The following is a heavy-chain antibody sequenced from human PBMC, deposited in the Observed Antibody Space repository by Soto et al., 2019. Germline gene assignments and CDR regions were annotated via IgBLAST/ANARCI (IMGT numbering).Heavy chain of an antibody. Sequence: DVQLVESGGGLIQPGGSLRLSCEASGLTVTGKKYVAGVRQAPGKGLEWVSGVYDTDGIYYADSVKGRFTSSRDNSKTIVYLEMNSLTPDDTAVYYCATWRLREHAYDIWGLGTTVTVSS. CDR1: GLTVTGKKY. CDR2: VYDTDGI. J-gene: IGHJ3*02. V-gene: IGHV3-53*01. CDR3: ATWRLREHAYDI. D-gene: IGHD4-17*01.